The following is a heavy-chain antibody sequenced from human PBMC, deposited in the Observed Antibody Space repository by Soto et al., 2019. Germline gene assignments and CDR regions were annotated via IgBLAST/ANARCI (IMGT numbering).Heavy chain of an antibody. CDR3: ARDAPGEAPY. D-gene: IGHD2-2*01. CDR2: INYRGTT. J-gene: IGHJ4*02. Sequence: QVQLQESGPGLVRPSQTLSLTCTVSGGSITNGDYYWNWIRQQPGKGLEWIGYINYRGTTFYNPSLKSRVFISVETSKNQFSLNLSSVTAADTAVYFCARDAPGEAPYWGQGTLVTVSS. CDR1: GGSITNGDYY. V-gene: IGHV4-31*03.